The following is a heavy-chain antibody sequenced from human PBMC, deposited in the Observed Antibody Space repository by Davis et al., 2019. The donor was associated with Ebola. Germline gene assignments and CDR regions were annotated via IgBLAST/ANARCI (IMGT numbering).Heavy chain of an antibody. V-gene: IGHV3-23*01. D-gene: IGHD1-26*01. CDR2: ISGSGSGGTT. CDR3: ATLSYYPY. Sequence: GESLKISCATSGFTFSTYVMSWVRQVPGKGLEWVSGISGSGSGGTTHYADSVKGRFTISRDNSKKTLYLQMNSLRAEDTAVYYCATLSYYPYWGQGTLVTVFS. J-gene: IGHJ4*02. CDR1: GFTFSTYV.